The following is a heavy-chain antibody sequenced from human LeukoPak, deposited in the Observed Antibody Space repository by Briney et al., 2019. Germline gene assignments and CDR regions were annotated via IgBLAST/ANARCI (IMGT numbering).Heavy chain of an antibody. CDR2: ITHNGST. CDR1: GGSFSGYY. CDR3: RRVAHSSSWYFFDS. J-gene: IGHJ4*02. D-gene: IGHD6-13*01. V-gene: IGHV4-34*01. Sequence: PSETLSLTCAVFGGSFSGYYWSWIRQPPGKGLEWIGEITHNGSTSYNPSLKSRVTISVDTSKNEFSLNLSSVTAADTAVYYCRRVAHSSSWYFFDSWGQGTLVTVSS.